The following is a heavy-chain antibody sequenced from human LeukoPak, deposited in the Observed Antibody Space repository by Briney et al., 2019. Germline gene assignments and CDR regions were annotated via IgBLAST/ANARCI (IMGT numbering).Heavy chain of an antibody. V-gene: IGHV3-7*01. Sequence: PGGSLRLSCAASGFTFSSYGMSWVRQAPGKGLEWVANIKQDGSEKYYVDSVKGRFTISRDNAKNSLYLQMNSLRAEDTAVYYCARDLYSSGYYYAYWGQGTLVTVSS. J-gene: IGHJ4*02. D-gene: IGHD3-22*01. CDR2: IKQDGSEK. CDR3: ARDLYSSGYYYAY. CDR1: GFTFSSYG.